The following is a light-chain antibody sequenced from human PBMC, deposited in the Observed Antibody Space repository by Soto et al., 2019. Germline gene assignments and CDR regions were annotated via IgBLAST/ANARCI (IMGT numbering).Light chain of an antibody. CDR2: GIS. Sequence: DFQIAQSPSSLSASVGDRVTITCRASQSFSTYLAWYQQKPGKVPKLLISGISTLQSGVPSRFSGSGYRTEFTLTISNLQPEDVATYYCQKYNTAPLTFGGGTKVDIK. CDR3: QKYNTAPLT. CDR1: QSFSTY. J-gene: IGKJ4*01. V-gene: IGKV1-27*01.